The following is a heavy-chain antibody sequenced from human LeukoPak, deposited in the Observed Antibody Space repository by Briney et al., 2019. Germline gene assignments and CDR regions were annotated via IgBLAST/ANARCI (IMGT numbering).Heavy chain of an antibody. CDR3: AREGATTPFYYYYYYYMDV. V-gene: IGHV3-48*03. CDR2: ISSSGSTI. CDR1: GFTFSSYE. Sequence: GGSLRLSCAASGFTFSSYEMNWVRQAPGKGLEWVSYISSSGSTIYYADSVKGRFTISRDNAKNSLYLQMNSLRAEDTAVYYCAREGATTPFYYYYYYYMDVWGKGTTVTISS. D-gene: IGHD1-26*01. J-gene: IGHJ6*03.